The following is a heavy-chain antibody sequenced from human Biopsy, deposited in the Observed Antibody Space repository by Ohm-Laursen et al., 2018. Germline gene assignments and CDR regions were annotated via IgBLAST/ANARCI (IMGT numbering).Heavy chain of an antibody. CDR1: GFTFSTYA. Sequence: SLRLSCTASGFTFSTYAMSWVRQAPGKGLEWVSSITSSGASTDFADSVKGRFTISRDNAKNTLYLQMNSLGAEDSAVYYCARDIYYITNWRAFDMWGQGTMVTVAS. J-gene: IGHJ3*02. V-gene: IGHV3-23*01. CDR3: ARDIYYITNWRAFDM. D-gene: IGHD1-1*01. CDR2: ITSSGAST.